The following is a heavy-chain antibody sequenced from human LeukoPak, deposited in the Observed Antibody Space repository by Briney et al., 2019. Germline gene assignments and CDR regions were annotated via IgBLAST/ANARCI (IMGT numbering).Heavy chain of an antibody. D-gene: IGHD2-15*01. J-gene: IGHJ5*02. Sequence: PGGSLRLSCAASGFTFSSHGMNWVRQAPGKGLEWVSGINWNGGSTGYADSVKGRFTISRDNSKNTVYLQMNSLRGEDTAVYYCARDRPFCSGGTCNSGDYFDPWGQGTLVTVSS. CDR2: INWNGGST. CDR3: ARDRPFCSGGTCNSGDYFDP. CDR1: GFTFSSHG. V-gene: IGHV3-20*04.